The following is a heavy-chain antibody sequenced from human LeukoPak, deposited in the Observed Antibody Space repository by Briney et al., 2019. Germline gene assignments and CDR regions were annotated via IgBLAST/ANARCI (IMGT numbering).Heavy chain of an antibody. D-gene: IGHD3-22*01. CDR1: GFTVSSNY. J-gene: IGHJ4*02. CDR3: ATYDSSGYYPDY. V-gene: IGHV3-53*01. Sequence: GGSLRPSCTASGFTVSSNYMSWVRQAPGKGLEWVSVIYSGGSTYYADSVKGRFTISRDNSKNTLYLQMNSLRAEDTAVYYCATYDSSGYYPDYWGQGTLVTVSS. CDR2: IYSGGST.